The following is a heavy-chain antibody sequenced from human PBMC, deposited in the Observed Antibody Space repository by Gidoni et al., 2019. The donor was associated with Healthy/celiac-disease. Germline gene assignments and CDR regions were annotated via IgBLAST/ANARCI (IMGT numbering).Heavy chain of an antibody. J-gene: IGHJ6*02. Sequence: EVQLLESGGGLVQPGGSLRLSCAASGFTFSSYAMSGVRPAPGKGLEWVSAISGSGGSTYYEDSVKGRFTISRDNSKNTLYLQMNSLRAEDTAVYYCAKDDPSAIPYGMDVWGQGTTVTVSS. V-gene: IGHV3-23*01. CDR3: AKDDPSAIPYGMDV. CDR1: GFTFSSYA. CDR2: ISGSGGST. D-gene: IGHD2-2*02.